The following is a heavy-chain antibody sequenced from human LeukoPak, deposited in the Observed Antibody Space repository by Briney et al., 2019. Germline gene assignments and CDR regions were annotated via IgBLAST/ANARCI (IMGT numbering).Heavy chain of an antibody. V-gene: IGHV3-23*01. D-gene: IGHD3-10*01. CDR3: ARDLSNYYGSGSYDDAFDI. J-gene: IGHJ3*02. CDR1: GFTFNTYS. CDR2: ISGSGGST. Sequence: TGGSLRLSCAASGFTFNTYSLIWVRQAPGKGLEWVSAISGSGGSTYYADSVKGRFTISRDNSKNTLYLQMNSLRAEDTAVYYCARDLSNYYGSGSYDDAFDIWGQGTMVTVSS.